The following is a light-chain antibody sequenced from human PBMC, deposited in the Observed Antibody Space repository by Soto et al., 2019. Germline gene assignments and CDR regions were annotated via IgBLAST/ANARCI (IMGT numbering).Light chain of an antibody. CDR3: KQRSNWPPT. J-gene: IGKJ3*01. CDR2: DAS. Sequence: EIVLTQSPATLSLSPGERATLSCRASQSVSSYLAWYQQKPGQAPRLLIYDASNRATGIPARFSGSGSGTDFTLTISSLEPEDFAVYYCKQRSNWPPTVGPGTKVDIK. CDR1: QSVSSY. V-gene: IGKV3-11*01.